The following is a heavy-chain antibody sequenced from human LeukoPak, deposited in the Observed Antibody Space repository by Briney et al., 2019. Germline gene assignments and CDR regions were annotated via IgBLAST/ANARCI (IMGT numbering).Heavy chain of an antibody. V-gene: IGHV4-59*08. CDR1: GGSISSYY. D-gene: IGHD6-13*01. Sequence: SETLSLTCTVSGGSISSYYWSWIRQPPGKGLEWIGYIFYVGGATYNPSPKSRVTISVDKSKNQLSLKLSSVPAADTAVYYCARHWETSSWYVDYWGQGTRVTVSS. CDR3: ARHWETSSWYVDY. J-gene: IGHJ4*02. CDR2: IFYVGGA.